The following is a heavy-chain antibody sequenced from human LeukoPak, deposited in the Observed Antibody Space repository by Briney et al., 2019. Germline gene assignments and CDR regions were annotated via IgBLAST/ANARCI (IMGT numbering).Heavy chain of an antibody. CDR2: IYYSGST. Sequence: PSETLSFTCTVSGGSISSGGYYWSWIRQHPGKGLEWIGYIYYSGSTYYNPSLKSRVTISVDTSKNQFSLKLSSVTAADTAVYYCASLSRVGATLDYWGQGTLVTVSS. J-gene: IGHJ4*02. D-gene: IGHD1-26*01. CDR1: GGSISSGGYY. CDR3: ASLSRVGATLDY. V-gene: IGHV4-31*03.